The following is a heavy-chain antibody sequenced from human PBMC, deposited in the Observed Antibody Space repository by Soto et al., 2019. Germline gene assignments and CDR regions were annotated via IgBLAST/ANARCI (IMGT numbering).Heavy chain of an antibody. CDR3: VKSRGGNNFDCFD. Sequence: HPAGSLRLSCSASGFTFSSYAMHWVRQAPGKGLEYVSGIRGNGDPPFYADSVKGRFTISRDNSKNTLYLHMSSLSADDTAIYYCVKSRGGNNFDCFDWGQGAIYTVSA. CDR1: GFTFSSYA. V-gene: IGHV3-64D*06. J-gene: IGHJ4*02. D-gene: IGHD5-12*01. CDR2: IRGNGDPP.